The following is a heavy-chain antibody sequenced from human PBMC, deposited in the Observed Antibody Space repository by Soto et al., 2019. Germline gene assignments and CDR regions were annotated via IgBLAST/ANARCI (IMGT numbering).Heavy chain of an antibody. Sequence: SETLSLTCSVSDGSVRNGMYYWSWVRQPPGKGLEWLGNVHFSGTTIYNPSLMGRVTMSVDMSKNHVFLELTSVAAADTAFYYCARGRVRGSGWYTAFDYWGLGTLVTVSS. D-gene: IGHD6-19*01. V-gene: IGHV4-61*03. CDR2: VHFSGTT. J-gene: IGHJ4*02. CDR3: ARGRVRGSGWYTAFDY. CDR1: DGSVRNGMYY.